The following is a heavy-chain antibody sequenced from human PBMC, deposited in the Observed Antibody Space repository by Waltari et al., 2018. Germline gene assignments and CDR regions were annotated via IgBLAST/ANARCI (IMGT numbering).Heavy chain of an antibody. V-gene: IGHV1-2*02. CDR1: GYIFTNYY. D-gene: IGHD6-6*01. CDR3: ARDRTTMAARPGDY. CDR2: VNPYTRNA. J-gene: IGHJ4*02. Sequence: QVLLVQSGAEVKKPGASVKVSCKASGYIFTNYYLHWVRQAPGQGPEWMGWVNPYTRNANYAPNFRGRVTMTWDTTINTAFMDLSGLKSADTAVYYCARDRTTMAARPGDYWGQGTLVTVSS.